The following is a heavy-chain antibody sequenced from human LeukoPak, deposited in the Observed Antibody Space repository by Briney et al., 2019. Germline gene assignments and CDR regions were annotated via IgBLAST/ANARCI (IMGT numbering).Heavy chain of an antibody. J-gene: IGHJ4*02. CDR1: GGTFSSYA. CDR2: IIPIFGTA. D-gene: IGHD6-6*01. Sequence: SVKVSCKASGGTFSSYAISWVRQAPGQGLEWTGRIIPIFGTANYAQKFQGRVTITTDESTSTAYMELSSLRSEDTAVYYCASIPYSSSSTRNDYWGQGTLVTVSS. CDR3: ASIPYSSSSTRNDY. V-gene: IGHV1-69*05.